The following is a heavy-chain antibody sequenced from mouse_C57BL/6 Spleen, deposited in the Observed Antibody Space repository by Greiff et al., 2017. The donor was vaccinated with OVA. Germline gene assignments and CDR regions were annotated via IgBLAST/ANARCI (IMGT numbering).Heavy chain of an antibody. CDR3: ARGYSNYDYAMDY. D-gene: IGHD2-5*01. Sequence: VQLKESGPGLVKPSQSLSLTCSVTGYSITSGYYWIWIRQFPGNKLEWMGYISYDGSNNYNPSLKNRISITRDTSKNQFFLKLNSVTTEDTATYYCARGYSNYDYAMDYWGQGTSVTVSS. J-gene: IGHJ4*01. CDR2: ISYDGSN. CDR1: GYSITSGYY. V-gene: IGHV3-6*01.